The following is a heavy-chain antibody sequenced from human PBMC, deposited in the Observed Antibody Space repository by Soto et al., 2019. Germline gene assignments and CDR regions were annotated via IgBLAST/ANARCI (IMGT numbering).Heavy chain of an antibody. D-gene: IGHD3-9*01. CDR1: GGSISSGDYY. CDR2: IYYSGNT. Sequence: SETLSLTCTVSGGSISSGDYYWSWIRQPPGKGLEWIGYIYYSGNTYYNPSLKSRVMISVDTSKNQFSLNLSSVTAADTAVYYCASGYYDILTGRDTKYYFDYWGQGALVTVSS. V-gene: IGHV4-30-4*01. CDR3: ASGYYDILTGRDTKYYFDY. J-gene: IGHJ4*02.